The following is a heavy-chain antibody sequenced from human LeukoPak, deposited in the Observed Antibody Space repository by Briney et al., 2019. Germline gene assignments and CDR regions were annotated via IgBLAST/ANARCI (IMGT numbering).Heavy chain of an antibody. V-gene: IGHV1-2*02. CDR2: INPNSGGT. CDR3: ARVAYGDYVENWFDP. D-gene: IGHD4-17*01. CDR1: GYTFTGYY. Sequence: ASVKVSCTASGYTFTGYYMHWVRQAPGQGLEWMGWINPNSGGTNYAQKFQGRVTMTRDTSISTAYMELSRLRSDDTAVYYCARVAYGDYVENWFDPWGKGTLVTVSS. J-gene: IGHJ5*02.